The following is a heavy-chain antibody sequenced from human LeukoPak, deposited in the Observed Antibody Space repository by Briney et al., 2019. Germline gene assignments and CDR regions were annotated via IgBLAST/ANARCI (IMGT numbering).Heavy chain of an antibody. V-gene: IGHV3-7*04. CDR3: ARGTYYYEF. D-gene: IGHD3/OR15-3a*01. J-gene: IGHJ4*02. CDR2: MNKFGTEI. Sequence: PGGSLRLSCAASKFTFSDYWMTWVRQAPGKGPEWVAYMNKFGTEIKYLDSVKGRFTISRDNAKNSLYLWMTSLRADDTAVYYCARGTYYYEFWGQGTLVTVSS. CDR1: KFTFSDYW.